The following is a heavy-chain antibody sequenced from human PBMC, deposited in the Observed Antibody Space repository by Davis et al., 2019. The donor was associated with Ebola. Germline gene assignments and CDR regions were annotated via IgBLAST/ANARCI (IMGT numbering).Heavy chain of an antibody. CDR2: IRNKANSYTT. J-gene: IGHJ6*02. CDR3: ARGGTGSTGGMDV. V-gene: IGHV3-73*01. D-gene: IGHD1-1*01. Sequence: GESLKISCAASGFTFSGSAMHWVRQASGKGLEWVGRIRNKANSYTTEYAASVKGRFTISRDESKNSLYLQMNSLKTEDTAVYYCARGGTGSTGGMDVWGQGTTVTVSS. CDR1: GFTFSGSA.